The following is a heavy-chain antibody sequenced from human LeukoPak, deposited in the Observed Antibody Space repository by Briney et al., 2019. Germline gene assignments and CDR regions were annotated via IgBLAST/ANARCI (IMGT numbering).Heavy chain of an antibody. CDR1: GFTLRSYG. D-gene: IGHD3-16*02. CDR2: IWYDGSNK. J-gene: IGHJ4*02. Sequence: LSGGSLRLSCAASGFTLRSYGMHWVRQAPGKGLEWVAVIWYDGSNKYYADSVKGRFTISRDNSKNTLYLQMNSLRAEDTAVYYCARGTQTPDYDYVWGSYRRVPPPDYWGQGTLVTVSS. V-gene: IGHV3-33*08. CDR3: ARGTQTPDYDYVWGSYRRVPPPDY.